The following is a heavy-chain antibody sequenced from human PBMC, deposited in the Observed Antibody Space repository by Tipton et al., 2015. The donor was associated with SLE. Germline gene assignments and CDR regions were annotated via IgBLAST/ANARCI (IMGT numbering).Heavy chain of an antibody. Sequence: TLSLTCAVYGGSFSGYYWSWIRQPPGKGLEWIGEINQSGSTNYNPSLKSRVTISVDTSKNQFSRKLSSVTAADTAVYYCARRRGLVVVVPAAMEGFGPWGQGPLVTVSS. V-gene: IGHV4-34*01. J-gene: IGHJ5*02. CDR2: INQSGST. CDR3: ARRRGLVVVVPAAMEGFGP. D-gene: IGHD2-2*01. CDR1: GGSFSGYY.